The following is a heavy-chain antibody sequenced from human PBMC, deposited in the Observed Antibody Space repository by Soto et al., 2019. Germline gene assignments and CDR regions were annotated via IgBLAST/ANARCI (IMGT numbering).Heavy chain of an antibody. CDR2: INHAGHT. CDR1: DESCDDNH. J-gene: IGHJ1*01. D-gene: IGHD3-10*01. CDR3: SRAPRIASMIRGIIELFGR. Sequence: TIYLTCTVYDESCDDNHWRWIRQSPGKRLEWIGDINHAGHTYYNPSLKSRLVISVDTSKSQFSLRLSSVTAAETAVYYCSRAPRIASMIRGIIELFGRCGQGIPVTGSS. V-gene: IGHV4-34*01.